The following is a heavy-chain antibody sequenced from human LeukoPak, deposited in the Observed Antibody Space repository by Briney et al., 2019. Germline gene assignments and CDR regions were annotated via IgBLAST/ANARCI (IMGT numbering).Heavy chain of an antibody. CDR2: IIPIFGTA. Sequence: SVKVSCKASGGTFSSYAISWVRQAPGQGLEWMGGIIPIFGTANYAQKFQGRVTITTDESTSTAYMELGSLRSEDTAVYYCAGRSVVVTAIRYYFDYWGQGTLVTVSS. CDR1: GGTFSSYA. CDR3: AGRSVVVTAIRYYFDY. D-gene: IGHD2-21*02. V-gene: IGHV1-69*05. J-gene: IGHJ4*02.